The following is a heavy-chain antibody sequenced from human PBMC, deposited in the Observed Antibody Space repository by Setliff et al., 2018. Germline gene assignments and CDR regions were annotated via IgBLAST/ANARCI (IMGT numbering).Heavy chain of an antibody. V-gene: IGHV4-38-2*02. D-gene: IGHD2-21*02. J-gene: IGHJ4*02. Sequence: PSETLSLTCTVSGYSISSGYIWGWIRQPPGRGLEWVGNIGHTGGINYNPSLKSRLTISRDTSKNQVSRKLNSVTATDTAVYYCARDLGHGCDSDYWGQGILVTVSS. CDR1: GYSISSGYI. CDR2: IGHTGGI. CDR3: ARDLGHGCDSDY.